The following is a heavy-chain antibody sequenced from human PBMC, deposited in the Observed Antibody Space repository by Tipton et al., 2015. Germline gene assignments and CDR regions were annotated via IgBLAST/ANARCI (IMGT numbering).Heavy chain of an antibody. CDR1: GYSFTSYW. Sequence: QLVQSGAEVKKPGDSLKISFQGSGYSFTSYWIAWVRQMPGKGLEWMGIIQPGDSQTRYSPSFQGQVTFSVDKSISTAYLQWSGLKASDSAMFYCARQRDDYFDLWGQGTLVTVSA. D-gene: IGHD2-21*02. CDR2: IQPGDSQT. V-gene: IGHV5-51*01. J-gene: IGHJ4*02. CDR3: ARQRDDYFDL.